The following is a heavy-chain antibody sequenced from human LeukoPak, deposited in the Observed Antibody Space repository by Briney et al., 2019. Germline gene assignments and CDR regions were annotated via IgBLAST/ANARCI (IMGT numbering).Heavy chain of an antibody. J-gene: IGHJ5*02. Sequence: GASVKVSCKASGGTFSSYAISWVRQAPGQGLEWMGGIIPIFGTANYAQKFQGRVTITADESTSTAYMELSSPRSEDTAVHYCARDNSGSYSWFDPWGQGTLVTVSS. CDR2: IIPIFGTA. V-gene: IGHV1-69*13. D-gene: IGHD1-26*01. CDR1: GGTFSSYA. CDR3: ARDNSGSYSWFDP.